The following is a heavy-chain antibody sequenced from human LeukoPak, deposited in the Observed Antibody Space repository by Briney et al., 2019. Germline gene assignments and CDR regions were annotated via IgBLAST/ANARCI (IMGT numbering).Heavy chain of an antibody. D-gene: IGHD2-2*01. CDR1: GGSVGSGSYY. CDR3: ATDLAYAPYGTGMDV. V-gene: IGHV4-61*01. CDR2: IYYSGST. Sequence: SETLSLTCSVSGGSVGSGSYYWSWIRQPPGKGLEWIGYIYYSGSTNYNPSLKSRVTISVDTSKNQFSLKLSSVTAADTAVYYCATDLAYAPYGTGMDVWGQGTTVTVSS. J-gene: IGHJ6*02.